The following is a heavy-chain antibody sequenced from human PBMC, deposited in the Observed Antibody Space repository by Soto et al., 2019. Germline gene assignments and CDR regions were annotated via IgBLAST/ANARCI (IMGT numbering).Heavy chain of an antibody. CDR3: AKEPRSNGYFDL. V-gene: IGHV3-23*01. CDR1: GFTFSTYA. Sequence: EVQLLESGGDLVQPGGSLRLSCAASGFTFSTYAMSWVRQAPGKGLEWVSAISGSAGKTYYADSVKGRFTISRDNSKTPLYLQMNSLRADDTAVYYCAKEPRSNGYFDLWGRGTLVTVSS. J-gene: IGHJ2*01. CDR2: ISGSAGKT. D-gene: IGHD3-16*01.